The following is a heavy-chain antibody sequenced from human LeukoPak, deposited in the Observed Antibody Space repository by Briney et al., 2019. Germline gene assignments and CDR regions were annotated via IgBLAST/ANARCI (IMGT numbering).Heavy chain of an antibody. CDR2: INPSGGST. CDR1: GYTFTSYY. CDR3: ARDSGMVRGTVDD. Sequence: ASVKVSCKSSGYTFTSYYMYWVRQAPGQGLEWMGIINPSGGSTSYAQKFQGRATMTRDTSTSTVYMELSSLRSEDTAVCYCARDSGMVRGTVDDWGQGTLVTVSS. V-gene: IGHV1-46*01. J-gene: IGHJ4*02. D-gene: IGHD3-10*01.